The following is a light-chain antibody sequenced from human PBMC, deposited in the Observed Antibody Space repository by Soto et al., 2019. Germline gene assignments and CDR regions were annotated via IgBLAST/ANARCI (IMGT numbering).Light chain of an antibody. CDR1: QSITDW. V-gene: IGKV1-5*03. CDR2: KAS. Sequence: DIQMTQSPSTLSASVGDRVTITCRASQSITDWLAWYQQKPGKAPKFLIYKASNLEGGVPSRFSGSGSGTEFTLTISSVQPXDFXXXXXXXWDDYSWTFGQGTKVEIK. CDR3: XXWDDYSWT. J-gene: IGKJ1*01.